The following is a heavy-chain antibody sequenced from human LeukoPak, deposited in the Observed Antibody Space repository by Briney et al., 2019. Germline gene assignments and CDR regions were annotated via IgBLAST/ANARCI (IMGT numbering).Heavy chain of an antibody. V-gene: IGHV3-23*01. CDR1: GFTFSNAW. D-gene: IGHD3-3*01. CDR2: ISGSGGST. Sequence: GGSLRLSCAASGFTFSNAWMSWVRQAPGKGLEWVSAISGSGGSTYYADSVKGRFTISRDNSKNTLYLQMNSLRAEDTAVYYCAKVPRITIFGVATPFDPWGQGTLVTVSS. CDR3: AKVPRITIFGVATPFDP. J-gene: IGHJ5*02.